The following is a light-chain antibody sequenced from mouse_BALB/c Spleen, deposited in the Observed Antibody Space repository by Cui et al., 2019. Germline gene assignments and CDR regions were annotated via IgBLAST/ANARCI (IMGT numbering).Light chain of an antibody. Sequence: DVVTTQTPLSLTVGLGDHASISCRSSQSLVHSNGNTYLHWYLQKPGQSPKLLIYKVSNRFSGVPDRFSGSGSGTDFTLKISRVEAEDLGDYFCSQSTHVPRTFGGGTKLEIK. CDR2: KVS. J-gene: IGKJ1*01. CDR3: SQSTHVPRT. V-gene: IGKV1-110*01. CDR1: QSLVHSNGNTY.